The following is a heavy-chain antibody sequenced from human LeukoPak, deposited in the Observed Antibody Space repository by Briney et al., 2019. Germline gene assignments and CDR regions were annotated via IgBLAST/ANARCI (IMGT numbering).Heavy chain of an antibody. CDR3: ARQDHTAMVGAALDV. CDR2: INPSGGST. J-gene: IGHJ6*04. CDR1: GYTFTSYY. V-gene: IGHV1-46*01. D-gene: IGHD5-18*01. Sequence: GASVKVSCKASGYTFTSYYMHWVRQPPAQGLEGMGIINPSGGSTSYAQKFQGRVTMTSDTSTSTVYMELSSLRSEDTAVYYCARQDHTAMVGAALDVWGKGTTVTVSS.